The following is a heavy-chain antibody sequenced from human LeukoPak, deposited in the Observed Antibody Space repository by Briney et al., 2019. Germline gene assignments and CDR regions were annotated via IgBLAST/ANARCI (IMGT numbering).Heavy chain of an antibody. Sequence: GKSLRLSCAASEFTFSSYAMHWVRQAPGKGLEWVAVISFDGINKYYADSVKGRFTISKDNSKNTLYLQMNSLRAEDTAVFYCARVSVDTAFDYWGQGTLVTVSS. CDR1: EFTFSSYA. CDR3: ARVSVDTAFDY. CDR2: ISFDGINK. J-gene: IGHJ4*02. V-gene: IGHV3-30*04. D-gene: IGHD5-18*01.